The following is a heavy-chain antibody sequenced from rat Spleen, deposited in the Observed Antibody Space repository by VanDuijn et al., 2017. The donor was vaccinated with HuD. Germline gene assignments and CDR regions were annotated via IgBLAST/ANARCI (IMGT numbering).Heavy chain of an antibody. CDR3: TKQLPGDY. D-gene: IGHD1-2*01. Sequence: EVQLVESGGGLVQPGRSLKLSCTASGFTCSNYGMTWVRQAPTKGLEWVASISSGGGNIYYRDSVKGRFTISRDNAETPLYLQMDSLRSEDTATYYCTKQLPGDYWGQGVMVTVSS. CDR1: GFTCSNYG. J-gene: IGHJ2*01. CDR2: ISSGGGNI. V-gene: IGHV5S13*01.